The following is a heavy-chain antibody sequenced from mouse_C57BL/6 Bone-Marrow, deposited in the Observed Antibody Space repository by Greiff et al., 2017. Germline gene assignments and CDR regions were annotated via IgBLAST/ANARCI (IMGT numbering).Heavy chain of an antibody. V-gene: IGHV1-81*01. CDR3: ARSPYDGYYVCY. CDR1: GYTFTSYG. Sequence: QVQLQQSGAELARPGASVKLSCKASGYTFTSYGISWVKQRTGQGLEWIGEIYPRSGNTYYNEKFKGKATLTADKSSSTAYMELRSLTSEDSAVYVCARSPYDGYYVCYWGQGTTLTVSS. D-gene: IGHD2-3*01. CDR2: IYPRSGNT. J-gene: IGHJ2*01.